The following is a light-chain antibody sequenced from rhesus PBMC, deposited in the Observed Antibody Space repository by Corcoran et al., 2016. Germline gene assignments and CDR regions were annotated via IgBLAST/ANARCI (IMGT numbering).Light chain of an antibody. J-gene: IGKJ4*01. V-gene: IGKV1-74*01. CDR3: QHGYGTPLT. Sequence: DIQMTQSPSSLSASVGDRVTITCRARENVHKYLNWFQHKPGKAPKHLIYKASTLQSGVPSRFSGSGSGTDYTFTISSLQPEDVATYYGQHGYGTPLTFGGGTKVELK. CDR2: KAS. CDR1: ENVHKY.